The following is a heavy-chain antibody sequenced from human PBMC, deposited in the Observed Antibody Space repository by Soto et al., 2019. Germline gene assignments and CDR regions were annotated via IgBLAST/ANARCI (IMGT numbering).Heavy chain of an antibody. D-gene: IGHD2-21*02. CDR2: LIGSGTDI. J-gene: IGHJ4*02. Sequence: PGGSLRLSCAASGFSFSRYAMMWVRQAPGKGQEWVAGLIGSGTDIRYADSVKGRFTISRDNSKNTLYLQMNSLRAEDTAIYYCTKDAVSGDGLWLAADWGQGTLVTVSS. V-gene: IGHV3-23*01. CDR3: TKDAVSGDGLWLAAD. CDR1: GFSFSRYA.